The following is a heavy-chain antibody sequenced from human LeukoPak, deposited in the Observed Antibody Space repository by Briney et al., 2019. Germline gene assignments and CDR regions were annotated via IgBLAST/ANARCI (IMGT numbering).Heavy chain of an antibody. CDR3: ARDSPSENYSNY. CDR1: GFTFSSYS. CDR2: ISSTTSYI. Sequence: GGSLRLSCAASGFTFSSYSMNWVRQAPGKGLEWVSSISSTTSYIYYADSVKGRFTISRDNAKNSLYLQMNSLRAEDTAVYYCARDSPSENYSNYWGQGTLVTASS. D-gene: IGHD1-7*01. J-gene: IGHJ4*02. V-gene: IGHV3-21*01.